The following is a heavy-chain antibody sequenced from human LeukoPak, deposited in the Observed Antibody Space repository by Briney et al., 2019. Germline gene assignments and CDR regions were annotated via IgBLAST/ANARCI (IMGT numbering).Heavy chain of an antibody. V-gene: IGHV3-7*01. CDR2: INRDGTET. CDR3: ARSRWPEDL. D-gene: IGHD4-23*01. CDR1: GFTFTGFF. Sequence: GGSLRLSCAASGFTFTGFFMSWLRQAPGKGLEWVANINRDGTETYYVGSVKGRFTISIDNAKNSVYLQMNSLRTEDTAIYYCARSRWPEDLWGRGTLVIVSS. J-gene: IGHJ5*02.